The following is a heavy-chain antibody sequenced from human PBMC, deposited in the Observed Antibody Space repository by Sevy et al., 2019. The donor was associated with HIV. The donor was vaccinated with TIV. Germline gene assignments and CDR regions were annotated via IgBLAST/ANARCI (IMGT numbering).Heavy chain of an antibody. J-gene: IGHJ4*02. CDR1: GFTFGDYC. CDR2: LKSDVYGGTV. CDR3: TRWKAAQSIFDY. Sequence: GGSLRLSCTASGFTFGDYCMSWVRQAPGKGLEWVAFLKSDVYGGTVDHAASVRGRFVISRDDSKTIAYLQMNDLKTDDTGVYYCTRWKAAQSIFDYWGQGALVTV. V-gene: IGHV3-49*04. D-gene: IGHD6-13*01.